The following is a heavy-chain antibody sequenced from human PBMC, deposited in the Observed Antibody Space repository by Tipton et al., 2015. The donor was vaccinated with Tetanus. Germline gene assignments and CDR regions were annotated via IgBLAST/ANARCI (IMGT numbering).Heavy chain of an antibody. Sequence: TLSLTCSVSGGSISSHYWSWIRQPPGKGLEWIGYYSGRTNYNPSLKSRVTISVDASKNQFSLKLSSVTAADTAVYYCAKGHAPRDDYYYGMDVWGQGTTVTVSS. J-gene: IGHJ6*02. CDR2: YSGRT. CDR1: GGSISSHY. CDR3: AKGHAPRDDYYYGMDV. V-gene: IGHV4-59*08.